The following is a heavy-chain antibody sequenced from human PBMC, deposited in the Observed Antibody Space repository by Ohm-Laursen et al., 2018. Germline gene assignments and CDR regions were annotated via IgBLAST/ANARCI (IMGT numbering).Heavy chain of an antibody. CDR1: GFTFSSYG. V-gene: IGHV3-30*18. D-gene: IGHD3-22*01. Sequence: SLRLSCAASGFTFSSYGMRWVRQAPGKGLEWVAVISYDGSNKYYADSVKGRFTISRDNSKNTLYLQMNSLRAEDTAVYYCAKDPRVIVVVNGMDVWGQGTTVTVSS. J-gene: IGHJ6*02. CDR2: ISYDGSNK. CDR3: AKDPRVIVVVNGMDV.